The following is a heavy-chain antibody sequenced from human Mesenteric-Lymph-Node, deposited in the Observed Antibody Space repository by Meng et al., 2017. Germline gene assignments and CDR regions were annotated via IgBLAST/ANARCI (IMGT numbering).Heavy chain of an antibody. CDR1: EFTFSNYW. J-gene: IGHJ3*02. D-gene: IGHD2-15*01. CDR3: ANTGGYCSGGSCYADAFDI. Sequence: GESLKISCAASEFTFSNYWMTWVRQAPGKGLEWVANIKQDGSEKYYVDSVKGRFTISRDNAKNSLYLQMNSLRAEDTAVYYCANTGGYCSGGSCYADAFDIWGQGTRVT. V-gene: IGHV3-7*01. CDR2: IKQDGSEK.